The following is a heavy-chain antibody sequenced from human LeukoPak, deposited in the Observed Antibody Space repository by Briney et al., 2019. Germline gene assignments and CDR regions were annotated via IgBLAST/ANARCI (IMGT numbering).Heavy chain of an antibody. J-gene: IGHJ4*02. CDR2: ITADGTNA. CDR1: GFSFSSFW. D-gene: IGHD3-10*01. CDR3: VRDGGSGTPFDY. Sequence: GGSLRLSCAASGFSFSSFWIHWVRQDPGKGLLWVSRITADGTNAKYADSVRGRFTISRDNAKSTVYLQMNSLRAEDTALYYCVRDGGSGTPFDYWGQGTLVTVSS. V-gene: IGHV3-74*01.